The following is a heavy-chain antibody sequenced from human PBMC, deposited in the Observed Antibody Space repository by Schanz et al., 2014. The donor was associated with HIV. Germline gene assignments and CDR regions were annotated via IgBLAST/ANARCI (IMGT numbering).Heavy chain of an antibody. CDR1: GFTLGNYI. CDR2: ISYDGSNK. CDR3: VRGAWGTLWDI. J-gene: IGHJ4*02. V-gene: IGHV3-30*03. D-gene: IGHD1-1*01. Sequence: VQLVESGGGLVKPGESLRLSCSTSGFTLGNYIMNWVRQAPGKGLEWVAVISYDGSNKHYADSVKGRFTISRDNSKSTLFLQMNSLRVDDTAVYSCVRGAWGTLWDIWGRGTQVTVS.